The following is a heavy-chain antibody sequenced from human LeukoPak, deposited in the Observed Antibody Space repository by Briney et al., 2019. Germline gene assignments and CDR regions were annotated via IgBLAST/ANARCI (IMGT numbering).Heavy chain of an antibody. CDR2: ISAYNGNT. V-gene: IGHV1-18*01. J-gene: IGHJ4*02. CDR1: GYTFANYG. D-gene: IGHD5-18*01. CDR3: ARDREQLNSFDY. Sequence: VASVKVSCKASGYTFANYGISWVRQAPGQGLEWMGWISAYNGNTEYAQKFQGRVTITTDESTSTAYMELSSLRSEDTAVYYCARDREQLNSFDYWGQGTLVTVSS.